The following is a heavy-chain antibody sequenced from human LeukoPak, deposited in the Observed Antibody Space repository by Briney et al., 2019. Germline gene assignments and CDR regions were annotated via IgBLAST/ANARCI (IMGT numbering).Heavy chain of an antibody. CDR1: GFTFSSYA. D-gene: IGHD3-3*01. CDR3: AKDREIFGVVPLGVFDC. Sequence: GGSLRLSCAASGFTFSSYAMSWVRQAPGKGLEWVSAISDTGGSTYYADSVKGRFTISRDNSNSRDNSKNTVYLQMNSLRAEDTAVYYCAKDREIFGVVPLGVFDCWGQGTLVTVSS. CDR2: ISDTGGST. V-gene: IGHV3-23*01. J-gene: IGHJ4*02.